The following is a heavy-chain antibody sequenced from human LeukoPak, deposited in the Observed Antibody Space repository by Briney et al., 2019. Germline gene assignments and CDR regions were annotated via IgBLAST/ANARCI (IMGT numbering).Heavy chain of an antibody. CDR2: TSNSGST. V-gene: IGHV4-31*01. D-gene: IGHD3-16*01. CDR1: GGSLSSGGYY. Sequence: SQTLSLTRTVSGGSLSSGGYYCSCLRDPTGTGLEWIGYTSNSGSTYYNPSLKSPVTISVDKSKNQFTLKLGSVAAADMSVYDCAREGEVREITTWGQGTLVTVSS. CDR3: AREGEVREITT. J-gene: IGHJ4*02.